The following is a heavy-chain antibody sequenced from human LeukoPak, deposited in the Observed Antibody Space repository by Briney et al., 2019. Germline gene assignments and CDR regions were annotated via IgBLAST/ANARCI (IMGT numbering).Heavy chain of an antibody. CDR2: IIPIFGTA. D-gene: IGHD3-3*01. J-gene: IGHJ4*02. Sequence: GASVNVSCKASGGTFSSYAISWVRQAPGQGLEWMGGIIPIFGTANYAQKFQGRVTITADESTSTAYMELSSLRSEDTAVYYCARGEGNHDFWSGPYYFDYWGQGTLVTVSS. CDR3: ARGEGNHDFWSGPYYFDY. V-gene: IGHV1-69*01. CDR1: GGTFSSYA.